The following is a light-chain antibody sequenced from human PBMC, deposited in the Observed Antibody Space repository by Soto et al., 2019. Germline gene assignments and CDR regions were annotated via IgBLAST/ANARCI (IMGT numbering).Light chain of an antibody. CDR3: QQYNSYSRT. CDR2: EAS. CDR1: QGISSS. V-gene: IGKV1-9*01. Sequence: IPLTQSPSSLSASLGDRVTITCRASQGISSSLAWYQQEPGKAPKLLIYEASTLQSGVPSRFSGSGSGTEFTLTISSLQPDDFATYYCQQYNSYSRTFGQGTKVDI. J-gene: IGKJ1*01.